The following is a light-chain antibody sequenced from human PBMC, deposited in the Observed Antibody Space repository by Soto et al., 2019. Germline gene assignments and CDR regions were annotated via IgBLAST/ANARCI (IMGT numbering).Light chain of an antibody. Sequence: QSVLTQPASVSGSPGQSITISCTGTNSDVGGYNYVSWYQQHPGKAPKLMIYDVSNRPSGVSNRFSGSKSGNTASLTISGLQAEDEADYYCSSYTSSSTPFYVFGTGTKVTVL. V-gene: IGLV2-14*01. CDR2: DVS. J-gene: IGLJ1*01. CDR3: SSYTSSSTPFYV. CDR1: NSDVGGYNY.